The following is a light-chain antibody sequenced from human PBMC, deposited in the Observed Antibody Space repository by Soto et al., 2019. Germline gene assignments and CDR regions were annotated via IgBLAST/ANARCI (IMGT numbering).Light chain of an antibody. Sequence: DIVMTQSPDSLAVSPGERATINCKSSQTVLYSSNNKNYLAWYQQKPGQHPKLLIYWSSTRESGVPDRFSGSGSGTNFMLTISNLQAQDAEVYYCQQYYASPPCTFGQGTSLEIK. CDR1: QTVLYSSNNKNY. CDR3: QQYYASPPCT. J-gene: IGKJ2*02. V-gene: IGKV4-1*01. CDR2: WSS.